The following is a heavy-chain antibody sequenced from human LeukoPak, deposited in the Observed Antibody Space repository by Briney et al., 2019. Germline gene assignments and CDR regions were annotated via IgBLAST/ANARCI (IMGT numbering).Heavy chain of an antibody. J-gene: IGHJ5*02. V-gene: IGHV4-39*01. CDR2: ISYSGTT. D-gene: IGHD2-2*01. Sequence: PSETLSLTCAVSGCSISSSTYYWGWIRQPPGKGLEWIRTISYSGTTYYNPSLKSRVTISVDSSENQFSLKLSSVTATDTALYYCARRGDESCRSADCLRRWFVPWGQGTLVSVSS. CDR1: GCSISSSTYY. CDR3: ARRGDESCRSADCLRRWFVP.